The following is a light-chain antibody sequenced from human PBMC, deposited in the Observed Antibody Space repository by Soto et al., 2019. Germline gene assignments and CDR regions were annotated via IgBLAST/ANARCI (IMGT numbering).Light chain of an antibody. CDR1: QSIGIW. CDR3: QQYNRYST. Sequence: DIQMTQHPSTLSASVGARVTITCRASQSIGIWLAWYQHKPGKAPKFLIYKASTLESGVPSRFSGIGSGTEFSLTISSLQPDDFATYYCQQYNRYSTVGQGTELEIK. V-gene: IGKV1-5*03. CDR2: KAS. J-gene: IGKJ2*01.